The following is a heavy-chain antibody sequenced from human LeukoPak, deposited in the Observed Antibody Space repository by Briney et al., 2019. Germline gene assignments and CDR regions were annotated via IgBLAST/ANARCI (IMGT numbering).Heavy chain of an antibody. V-gene: IGHV4-59*01. CDR1: GGSISSYY. J-gene: IGHJ4*02. Sequence: PSETLSLTCTVSGGSISSYYWSWIRQPPGKGLEWIGYIYYSGSTNYNPSLKSRVTISVDTSKNQFSLKLSSVTAADTAVYYCARADIVAPYYFDYWGQGTLVTVSS. CDR3: ARADIVAPYYFDY. D-gene: IGHD5-12*01. CDR2: IYYSGST.